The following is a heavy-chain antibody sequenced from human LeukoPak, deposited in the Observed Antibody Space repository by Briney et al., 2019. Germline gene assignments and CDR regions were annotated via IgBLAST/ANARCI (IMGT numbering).Heavy chain of an antibody. Sequence: PGRSLRLSCAASGFTFDDYAMHWVRQAPGKGLEWVSGISWNSGSIGYADSVKGRFTISRDNAKNSLYLQMNSLRAEDTALYYCAKFESGYHPYGMDIWGQGTTVTVSS. CDR2: ISWNSGSI. CDR1: GFTFDDYA. J-gene: IGHJ6*02. V-gene: IGHV3-9*01. CDR3: AKFESGYHPYGMDI. D-gene: IGHD2-2*01.